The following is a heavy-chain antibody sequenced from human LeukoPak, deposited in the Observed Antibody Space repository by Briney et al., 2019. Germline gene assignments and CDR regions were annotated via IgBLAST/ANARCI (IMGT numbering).Heavy chain of an antibody. CDR2: INPGDSDT. V-gene: IGHV5-51*01. CDR3: ARGELRGFFDY. CDR1: GYSFTNYW. Sequence: GESLRISCKGSGYSFTNYWIGWVRQMPGKGLEWMGIINPGDSDTRYSPSFQGQVTISADKSISTAYLQWSSLKASDSAMYYCARGELRGFFDYWGQGTLVTASS. D-gene: IGHD1-26*01. J-gene: IGHJ4*02.